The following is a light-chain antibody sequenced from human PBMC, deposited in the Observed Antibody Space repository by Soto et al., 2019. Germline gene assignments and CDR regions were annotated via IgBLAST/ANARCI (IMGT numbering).Light chain of an antibody. CDR2: GAS. CDR3: QQYGSSPQT. J-gene: IGKJ2*01. CDR1: QSVSSSY. Sequence: EIVLTQSPGTLSLSPGERATLSCRASQSVSSSYLAGYQQKPGQAPRLLIYGASSRPAGIPDRFSGSGSGTDFTLTISRLEPEDFVVYYCQQYGSSPQTFGQGTKLEIK. V-gene: IGKV3-20*01.